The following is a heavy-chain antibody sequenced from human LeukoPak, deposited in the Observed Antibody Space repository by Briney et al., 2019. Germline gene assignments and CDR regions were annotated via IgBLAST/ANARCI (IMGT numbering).Heavy chain of an antibody. D-gene: IGHD3-22*01. CDR2: INPNSGGT. CDR1: GYTFTGYY. J-gene: IGHJ4*02. V-gene: IGHV1-2*02. CDR3: ARERYYYDSSGYYYGGFDY. Sequence: GASVKVSCKASGYTFTGYYMHWVRQAPGQGLEWMGWINPNSGGTNYAQKFQGRVTMTRDTSISTAYMELSRLRSDDTAVYYCARERYYYDSSGYYYGGFDYWGQGTLVTVSS.